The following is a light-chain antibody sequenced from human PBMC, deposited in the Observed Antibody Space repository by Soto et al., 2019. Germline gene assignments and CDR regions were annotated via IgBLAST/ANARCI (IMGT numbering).Light chain of an antibody. J-gene: IGKJ1*01. V-gene: IGKV1-5*01. CDR2: DAS. Sequence: DIQMTQSPSSVSASVGDTVTVTCRASQSIGRWLAWYQQKPGKAPKLLIFDASTLENGVPARFSGSRSGPEFSLTISSLQPDDFATYYCQQYYSYWTFGQGTKVEIK. CDR1: QSIGRW. CDR3: QQYYSYWT.